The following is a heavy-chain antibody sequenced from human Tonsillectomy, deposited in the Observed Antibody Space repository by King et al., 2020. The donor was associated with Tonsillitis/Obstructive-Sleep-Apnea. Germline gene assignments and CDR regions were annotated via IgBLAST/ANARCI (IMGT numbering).Heavy chain of an antibody. CDR2: ISDAGSYK. CDR1: GFTFSYYA. D-gene: IGHD3-16*01. CDR3: ASSATGAGGGFDY. V-gene: IGHV3-30*04. Sequence: VQLVESGGGVVQPGRSLRLSCAAPGFTFSYYAIYWVRQAPGKGLEWVAVISDAGSYKYYADSVKGRFTVSRDNSKNTWYLQMNSLRVEDTAVYYCASSATGAGGGFDYWGQGTLVTVSS. J-gene: IGHJ4*02.